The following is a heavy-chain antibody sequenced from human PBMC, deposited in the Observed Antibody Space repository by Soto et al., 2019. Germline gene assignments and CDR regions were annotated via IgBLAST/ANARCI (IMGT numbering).Heavy chain of an antibody. CDR3: ASLAPFYYYYGMDV. CDR2: IYSGGST. CDR1: GFTVSSNY. D-gene: IGHD3-3*02. J-gene: IGHJ6*02. Sequence: GGSLRLSCAASGFTVSSNYMSWVRQAPGKGLGWVSVIYSGGSTYYADSVKGRFTISRDNSKNTLYLQMNSLRAEDTAVYYCASLAPFYYYYGMDVWGQGTTVTVSS. V-gene: IGHV3-53*01.